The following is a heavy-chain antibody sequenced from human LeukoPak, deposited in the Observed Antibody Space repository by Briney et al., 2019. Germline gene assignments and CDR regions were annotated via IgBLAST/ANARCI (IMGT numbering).Heavy chain of an antibody. D-gene: IGHD5-18*01. CDR2: IKEDGSDK. CDR3: ARDVGYLRFDY. CDR1: GFTFSTYW. J-gene: IGHJ4*02. Sequence: GGSLRLSCAASGFTFSTYWMTWVRQAPGKGLEWVANIKEDGSDKYYVDSVKGRFTISRDNAKDSLYLQMNNLRAEDTAVYYCARDVGYLRFDYWGQGTLVTASS. V-gene: IGHV3-7*01.